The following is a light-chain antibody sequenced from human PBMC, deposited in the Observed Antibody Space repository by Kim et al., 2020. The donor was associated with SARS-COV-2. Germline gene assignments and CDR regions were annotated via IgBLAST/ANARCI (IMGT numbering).Light chain of an antibody. CDR1: QSISSY. CDR2: ASS. V-gene: IGKV1-39*01. CDR3: QQSYSTPWT. Sequence: TPVRDIVAIACRASQSISSYFNWYQQHPRKFPKRLIFASSSLQSGVPSRFSSSGSGTDFTITISSLQPEDFATYYCQQSYSTPWTCGQGTKVDIK. J-gene: IGKJ1*01.